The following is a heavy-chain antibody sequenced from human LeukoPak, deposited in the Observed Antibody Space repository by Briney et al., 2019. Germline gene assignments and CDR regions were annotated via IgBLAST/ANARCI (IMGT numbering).Heavy chain of an antibody. CDR1: GFTFSNYW. CDR2: ISSRSSHT. V-gene: IGHV3-11*03. Sequence: PGGSLRLSCGASGFTFSNYWMSWIRQAPGKGLEWVSYISSRSSHTNYADSVKGRFTISRDNAKNSLYLQMNSLRAEDTAVYYCARFSSGWYYFDYWGQGTLVTVSS. J-gene: IGHJ4*02. CDR3: ARFSSGWYYFDY. D-gene: IGHD6-19*01.